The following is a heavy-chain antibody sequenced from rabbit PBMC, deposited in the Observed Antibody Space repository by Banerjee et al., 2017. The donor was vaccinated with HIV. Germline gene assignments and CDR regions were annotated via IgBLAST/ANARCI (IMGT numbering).Heavy chain of an antibody. Sequence: QEQLVESGGGLVQPEGSLTLTCTASGFSFSSSYYMCWVRQAPGKGLEWIACIGAGSVGDTYYASWAKGRFTISKTSSTTVTLQMTSLTAADTASYFCARRYPNTSGYYFNLWGQGTLVTVS. CDR3: ARRYPNTSGYYFNL. CDR2: IGAGSVGDT. CDR1: GFSFSSSYY. V-gene: IGHV1S45*01. D-gene: IGHD1-1*01. J-gene: IGHJ4*01.